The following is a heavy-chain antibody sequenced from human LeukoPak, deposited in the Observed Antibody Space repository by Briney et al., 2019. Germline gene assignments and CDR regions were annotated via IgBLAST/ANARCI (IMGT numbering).Heavy chain of an antibody. J-gene: IGHJ6*03. CDR3: ARVTIFGIYYYMDV. D-gene: IGHD3-3*01. Sequence: SETLSLTCTVSGGSISSYCWNWIRQPPGKDLEGIRSLYHNRSTYYNPSLKSRVTISVDTSKNQFSLKLNSVTATDTAVYYCARVTIFGIYYYMDVWGKGTTVTVSS. CDR2: LYHNRST. CDR1: GGSISSYC. V-gene: IGHV4-59*08.